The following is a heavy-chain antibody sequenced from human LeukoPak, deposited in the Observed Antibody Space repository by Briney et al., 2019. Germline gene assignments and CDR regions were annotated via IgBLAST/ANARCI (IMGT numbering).Heavy chain of an antibody. J-gene: IGHJ4*02. CDR1: GDSISSSSYY. Sequence: SETLSLTCTVSGDSISSSSYYWGWIRQPPGKGLEWIGYIYYSGSTNYNPSLKSRVTISVDTSKNQFSLKLSSVTAADTAVYYCARRVPKNTGSSSWPGELDYWGQGTLVTVSS. CDR3: ARRVPKNTGSSSWPGELDY. CDR2: IYYSGST. D-gene: IGHD6-13*01. V-gene: IGHV4-61*05.